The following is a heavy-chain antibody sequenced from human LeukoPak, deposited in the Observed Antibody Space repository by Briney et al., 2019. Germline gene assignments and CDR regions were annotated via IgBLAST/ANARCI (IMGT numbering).Heavy chain of an antibody. CDR2: INSDGRTT. V-gene: IGHV3-74*01. J-gene: IGHJ6*02. CDR3: TSDSPDYGMDV. Sequence: GGSLRLSCATSGFTFSTYWMHWVRQTPGKELEWVARINSDGRTTVYADSVRGRFAISRDNAKNTLYLQMSSLRAEDTAVYYCTSDSPDYGMDVWGQGTTVIVSS. CDR1: GFTFSTYW.